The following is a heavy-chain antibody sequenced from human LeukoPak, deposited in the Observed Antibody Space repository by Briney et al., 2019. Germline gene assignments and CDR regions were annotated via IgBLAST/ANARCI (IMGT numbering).Heavy chain of an antibody. CDR2: IYPVDSDT. J-gene: IGHJ4*02. CDR1: GYSFTSYW. V-gene: IGHV5-51*01. CDR3: ARVTVRYFDWVAPDNYFDY. D-gene: IGHD3-9*01. Sequence: GESLKISCKGSGYSFTSYWIGWVRQMPGKGLGWMGIIYPVDSDTRYSPSFQGQVTSSADKSISTAYLQWSSLKASDTAMYYCARVTVRYFDWVAPDNYFDYWGQGTLVTVSS.